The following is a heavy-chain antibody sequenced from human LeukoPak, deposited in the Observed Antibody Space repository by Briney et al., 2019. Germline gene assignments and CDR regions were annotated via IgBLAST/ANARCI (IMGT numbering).Heavy chain of an antibody. D-gene: IGHD4-17*01. CDR1: GLTFSNYA. V-gene: IGHV3-23*01. CDR3: ARTVGYGDYHWFDP. Sequence: PGGSLRLSCGASGLTFSNYAMSWVRQAPGKGLEWVSSISGSGGSTNYADSVKGRVTISRDNSKNTLYLQMNSLRAEDTAVYYCARTVGYGDYHWFDPWGQGTLVTVSS. J-gene: IGHJ5*02. CDR2: ISGSGGST.